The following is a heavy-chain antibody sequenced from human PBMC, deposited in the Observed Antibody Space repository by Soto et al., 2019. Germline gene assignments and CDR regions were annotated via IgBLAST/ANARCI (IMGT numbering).Heavy chain of an antibody. V-gene: IGHV3-33*01. CDR3: ARDYYGDYARFDY. J-gene: IGHJ4*02. CDR1: GFTFSRYG. D-gene: IGHD4-17*01. CDR2: IWYDGIKK. Sequence: QVQLVESGGGVVQPGRSLRLSCVASGFTFSRYGMHWVRQAPGQGLEWVAFIWYDGIKKYYADSVKGRFTISRDDSNDKLHLQMNTLRAEDTGVYHCARDYYGDYARFDYWGQGTLVTVSS.